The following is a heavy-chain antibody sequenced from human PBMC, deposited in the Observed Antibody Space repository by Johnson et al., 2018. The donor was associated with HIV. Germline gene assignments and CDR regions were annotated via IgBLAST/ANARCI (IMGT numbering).Heavy chain of an antibody. CDR2: IKSKTDGGTT. CDR1: GFTFSNAW. CDR3: AKVGAVAGTEDHDAFDI. J-gene: IGHJ3*02. Sequence: VQLVESGGGLVKPGGSLRLSCAASGFTFSNAWMSWVRQAPGKGLEWVGRIKSKTDGGTTDYAAPVKGRFTISRDDSKNTLYLQMTSLRAEDTAVYYCAKVGAVAGTEDHDAFDIWGQGTMVTVSS. D-gene: IGHD6-19*01. V-gene: IGHV3-15*01.